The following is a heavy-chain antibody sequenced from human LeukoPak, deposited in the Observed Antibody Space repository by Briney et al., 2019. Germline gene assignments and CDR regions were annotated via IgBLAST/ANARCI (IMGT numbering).Heavy chain of an antibody. Sequence: SGGSLRLSCAASGFTFTDYVMQWVRQAPGKGLEWVAVIWYDGSNKYYADSVKGRFTISRDNSKNTLYLQMNSLSAEDTAVFYCARGVRDSSGYSYYFDYWGQGTLVTVSS. J-gene: IGHJ4*02. V-gene: IGHV3-33*01. CDR2: IWYDGSNK. CDR3: ARGVRDSSGYSYYFDY. CDR1: GFTFTDYV. D-gene: IGHD3-22*01.